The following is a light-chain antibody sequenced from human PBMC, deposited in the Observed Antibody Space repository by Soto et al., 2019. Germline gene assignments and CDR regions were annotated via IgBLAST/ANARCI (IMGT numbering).Light chain of an antibody. J-gene: IGKJ2*01. Sequence: DIVMTQSPLSLPVNPGEPASISCRSSQSLLHSKGYNFLDWYMQKPGQSPQLLIYLASNRAYGVSDRFSGSGSGTDFTLKIRRAEAEDAVVYYCLQSLQTPYTVGQGTKLEIK. CDR3: LQSLQTPYT. CDR2: LAS. V-gene: IGKV2-28*01. CDR1: QSLLHSKGYNF.